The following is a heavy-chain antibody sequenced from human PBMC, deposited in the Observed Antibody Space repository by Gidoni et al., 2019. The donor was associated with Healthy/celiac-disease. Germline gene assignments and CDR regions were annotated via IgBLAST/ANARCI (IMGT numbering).Heavy chain of an antibody. CDR3: ARARPKYYYGMDV. J-gene: IGHJ6*02. D-gene: IGHD6-6*01. CDR2: INHSGST. CDR1: GVSFSGYY. Sequence: HVQLHQWAAGLLQPSETLSLTCAVYGVSFSGYYWSWIRQPPGKGLEWIGEINHSGSTNYNPSLKSRVTISVETAKNQFTLKLSSVTAADTAVYYCARARPKYYYGMDVWGQGTTVTVSS. V-gene: IGHV4-34*01.